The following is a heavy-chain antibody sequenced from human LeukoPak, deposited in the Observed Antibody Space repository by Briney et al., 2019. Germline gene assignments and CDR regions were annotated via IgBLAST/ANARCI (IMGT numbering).Heavy chain of an antibody. CDR3: ARRPYSGSPNWFDP. Sequence: GESLKISCEAVGHRFTNHWIGWVRQRPGEGLEWMGIINLGDSKTHYTPSFQDQVTFSLDKSTNTAYLQWRTLKASDTAMYYCARRPYSGSPNWFDPWGRGTLVTVSS. CDR2: INLGDSKT. J-gene: IGHJ5*01. CDR1: GHRFTNHW. V-gene: IGHV5-51*01. D-gene: IGHD1-26*01.